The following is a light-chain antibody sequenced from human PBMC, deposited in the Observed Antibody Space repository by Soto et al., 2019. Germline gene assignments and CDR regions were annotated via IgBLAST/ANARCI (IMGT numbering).Light chain of an antibody. J-gene: IGKJ2*01. V-gene: IGKV3-20*01. Sequence: IVLTQSPGTLSLSPGERATLSCRASQSVDSDYLAWYQQKPGQAPRLLIYGSSSRATGIPDRFSGSGSGTDFTLAISGLEPEDFAVYYCQQYGTSFYTFGQGTKLEIK. CDR2: GSS. CDR1: QSVDSDY. CDR3: QQYGTSFYT.